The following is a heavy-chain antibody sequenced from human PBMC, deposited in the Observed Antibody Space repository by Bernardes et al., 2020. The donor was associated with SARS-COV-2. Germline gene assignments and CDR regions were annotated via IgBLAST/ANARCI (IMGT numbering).Heavy chain of an antibody. CDR1: GFTFSSYW. CDR3: ARDSFEGSSTRGVAGYYYYGMDV. Sequence: GGSLRLSCAASGFTFSSYWMSWVRQAPGKGLEWVANIKQDGSEKYYVDSVKGRFTISRDNAKNSLYLQMNSLRAEDTAVYYCARDSFEGSSTRGVAGYYYYGMDVWGQGTTVTVSS. V-gene: IGHV3-7*03. D-gene: IGHD2-2*01. J-gene: IGHJ6*02. CDR2: IKQDGSEK.